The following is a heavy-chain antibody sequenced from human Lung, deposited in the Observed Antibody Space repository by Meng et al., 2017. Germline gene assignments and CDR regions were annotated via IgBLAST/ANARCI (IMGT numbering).Heavy chain of an antibody. CDR1: GGSFSDYY. CDR3: ARGPTTMAHDFDY. V-gene: IGHV4-34*01. Sequence: QGQLQHWVAGPLKPSQTLSLPCVVSGGSFSDYYWSWIRQPPGKGLEWIGEINHSGSTNYNPSLESRATISVDTSQNNLSLKLSSVTAADSAVYYCARGPTTMAHDFDYWGQGTLVTVSS. D-gene: IGHD4-11*01. CDR2: INHSGST. J-gene: IGHJ4*02.